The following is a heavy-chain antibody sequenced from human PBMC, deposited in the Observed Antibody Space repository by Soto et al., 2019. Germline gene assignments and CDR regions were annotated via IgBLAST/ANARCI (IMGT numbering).Heavy chain of an antibody. D-gene: IGHD6-19*01. Sequence: PGGSLRLSCAASGFTFSSYEMNWVCQAPGKGLEWVSYISSSGSTIYYADSVKGRFTISRDNAKNSLYLQMNSLRAEDTAVYYCAVSIAVAGYLDYWGQGTLVTVS. CDR2: ISSSGSTI. CDR3: AVSIAVAGYLDY. J-gene: IGHJ4*02. CDR1: GFTFSSYE. V-gene: IGHV3-48*03.